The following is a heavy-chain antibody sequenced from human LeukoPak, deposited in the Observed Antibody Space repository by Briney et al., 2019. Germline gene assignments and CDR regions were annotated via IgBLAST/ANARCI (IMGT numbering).Heavy chain of an antibody. CDR1: GFTFSDYY. D-gene: IGHD6-19*01. Sequence: GGSLRLSCAASGFTFSDYYMSWIRQAPGKGLEWVSAISGTGGSTYYADSVKGRFTISRDNSKNTLYLQMNSLRAEDTAVYYCAKDPGWWLTSLWGQGTLVTVSS. CDR2: ISGTGGST. CDR3: AKDPGWWLTSL. J-gene: IGHJ4*02. V-gene: IGHV3-23*01.